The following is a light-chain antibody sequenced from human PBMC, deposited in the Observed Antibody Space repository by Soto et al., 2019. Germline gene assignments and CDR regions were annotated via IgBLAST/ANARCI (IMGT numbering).Light chain of an antibody. CDR3: QQYNNWPRT. J-gene: IGKJ1*01. V-gene: IGKV3-15*01. CDR2: SAS. CDR1: QSVSNN. Sequence: EIVMTQSPATLSVSPGERATLSCRASQSVSNNLAWYQQKPGQAPRLLIYSASIRATGIPARFSGSASGTEFTLTISSLQSEDFAVYYCQQYNNWPRTFGQGTKVDIK.